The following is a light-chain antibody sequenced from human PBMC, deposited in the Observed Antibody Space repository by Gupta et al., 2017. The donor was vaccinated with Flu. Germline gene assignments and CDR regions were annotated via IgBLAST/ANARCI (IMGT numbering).Light chain of an antibody. CDR2: AAS. Sequence: EVLLTQSPATLSLSPGERATLSCRASQSVSSYLAWYQQKPGQPPRLLIYAASNRAPGIPARFSGSGSETDFTLTISSLEPEDFAVYYCRQRSNWPPITFGQGTRLEIK. CDR3: RQRSNWPPIT. V-gene: IGKV3-11*01. J-gene: IGKJ5*01. CDR1: QSVSSY.